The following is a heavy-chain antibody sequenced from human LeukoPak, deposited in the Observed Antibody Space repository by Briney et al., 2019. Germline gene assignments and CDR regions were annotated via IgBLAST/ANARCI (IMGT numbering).Heavy chain of an antibody. D-gene: IGHD3-9*01. Sequence: GGSLRLSCAASGFTFSEQYMDWVRQAPGKGLEWVGRIRNKANRYTTEYAESVKDRFTISRDDSKNSVYLQVNSLKTEDTAVYYCATSNYDILTGYRRDAFDIWGQGTVVTVSS. CDR2: IRNKANRYTT. V-gene: IGHV3-72*01. CDR1: GFTFSEQY. J-gene: IGHJ3*02. CDR3: ATSNYDILTGYRRDAFDI.